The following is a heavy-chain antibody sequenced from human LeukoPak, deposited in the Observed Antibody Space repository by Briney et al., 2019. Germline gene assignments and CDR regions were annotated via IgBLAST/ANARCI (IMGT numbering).Heavy chain of an antibody. CDR2: ISGSGGST. CDR1: GFTFSSYA. V-gene: IGHV3-23*01. Sequence: GGSLRLSCAASGFTFSSYAMSWVRQAPGKGLEWVSGISGSGGSTYYADSVKGRFTISRDNSKKTLYLQMNSLRAEDTAVYYCTKEYSSSSGLNWFDPWGQGTLVTVSS. D-gene: IGHD6-6*01. CDR3: TKEYSSSSGLNWFDP. J-gene: IGHJ5*02.